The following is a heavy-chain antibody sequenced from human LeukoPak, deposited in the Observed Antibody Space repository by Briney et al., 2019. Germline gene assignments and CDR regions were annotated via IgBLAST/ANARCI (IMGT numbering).Heavy chain of an antibody. J-gene: IGHJ4*02. CDR1: GFTFSSYG. Sequence: GGSLRLSCAASGFTFSSYGMSWVRQAPGKGLEWVAKMNEYGSEIFYVDSVKGRFTISRDNGKNSLYLQMNRLRAEDTAVYYCARPRGCGSSRCNNFDYWGQGTLVTVSS. CDR2: MNEYGSEI. V-gene: IGHV3-7*01. CDR3: ARPRGCGSSRCNNFDY. D-gene: IGHD2-2*01.